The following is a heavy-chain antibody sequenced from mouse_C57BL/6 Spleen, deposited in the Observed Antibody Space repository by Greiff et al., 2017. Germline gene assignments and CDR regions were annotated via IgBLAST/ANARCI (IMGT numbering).Heavy chain of an antibody. J-gene: IGHJ4*01. CDR1: GYTFTSYW. CDR2: IDPNSGGT. V-gene: IGHV1-72*01. CDR3: ARYEDAMDY. D-gene: IGHD2-3*01. Sequence: QVQLQQPGAELVMPGASVKLSCKASGYTFTSYWMHWVKQRPGRGLEWIGRIDPNSGGTTYNAQFKSKATLSGDKPPSTAYIQLSSLTSEDSAVYDCARYEDAMDYWGQGTSVTVSS.